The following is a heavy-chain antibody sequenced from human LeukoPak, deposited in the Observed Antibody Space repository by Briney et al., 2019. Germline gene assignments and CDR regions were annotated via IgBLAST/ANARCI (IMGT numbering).Heavy chain of an antibody. V-gene: IGHV3-48*04. CDR3: ARDVGIPYGSGFDY. J-gene: IGHJ4*02. D-gene: IGHD3-10*01. Sequence: GGSLRLSCAASGFTFSSMNWVRQAPGKGLEWVSYISSTSSPIFYADSVKGRFTISRDNAKNSLYLQMNSLRVEDTAVYYCARDVGIPYGSGFDYWGQGTLVTVPS. CDR2: ISSTSSPI. CDR1: GFTFSS.